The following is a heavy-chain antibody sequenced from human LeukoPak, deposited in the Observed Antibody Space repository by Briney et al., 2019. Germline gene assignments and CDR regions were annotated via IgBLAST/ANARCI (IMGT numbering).Heavy chain of an antibody. Sequence: GGSLRLSCAASGFTFSNAGMSWVRQAPGKGLEWVGLIKSKTDGGTTDYAAPVKGRFTISRDDSKNTLYLQMNSLKTEDTAVYYCTTEVGAGWGQGTLVAVSS. CDR3: TTEVGAG. J-gene: IGHJ4*02. CDR1: GFTFSNAG. V-gene: IGHV3-15*01. CDR2: IKSKTDGGTT. D-gene: IGHD3-16*01.